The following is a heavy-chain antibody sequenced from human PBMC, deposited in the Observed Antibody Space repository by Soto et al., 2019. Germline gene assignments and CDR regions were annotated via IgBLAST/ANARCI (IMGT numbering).Heavy chain of an antibody. CDR1: GGSISSGGYS. V-gene: IGHV4-30-2*01. J-gene: IGHJ4*02. Sequence: TLSLTCAVSGGSISSGGYSWSWIRQPPGKGLEWIGYIYHSGSTYYNPSLQGRVTMTTDTSTSTAYMELRSLRPDDTAVYYCAREAAITMIVVANGPLDYWGQGTLVTVSS. CDR3: AREAAITMIVVANGPLDY. D-gene: IGHD3-22*01. CDR2: IYHSGST.